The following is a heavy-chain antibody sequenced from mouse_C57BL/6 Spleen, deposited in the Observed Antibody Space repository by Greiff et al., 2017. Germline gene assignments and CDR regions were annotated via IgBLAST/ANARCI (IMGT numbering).Heavy chain of an antibody. Sequence: VQLQQPGAELVKPGASVKLSCKASGYTFTSYWMPWVKQRPGQGLEWIGEIDPSDSYTNYNQKFKGKATLTVDTSSSTAYMQLSSLTSEDSAVYYCARSEVASWDYWGQGTTLTVSS. CDR1: GYTFTSYW. CDR2: IDPSDSYT. V-gene: IGHV1-50*01. J-gene: IGHJ2*01. CDR3: ARSEVASWDY.